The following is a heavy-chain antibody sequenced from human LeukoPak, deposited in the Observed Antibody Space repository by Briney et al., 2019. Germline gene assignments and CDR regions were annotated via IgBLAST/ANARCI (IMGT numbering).Heavy chain of an antibody. J-gene: IGHJ4*02. Sequence: GGSLRLSCAASGFTVSSNYMSWVRQTPGKGLEWVSVIYSGGSTYYADSVKGRFTISRDNSKNTLYLQMNSLRAEDTAVYYCARVSSGSSDYWGQGTLVTVSS. V-gene: IGHV3-53*01. D-gene: IGHD3-10*01. CDR2: IYSGGST. CDR1: GFTVSSNY. CDR3: ARVSSGSSDY.